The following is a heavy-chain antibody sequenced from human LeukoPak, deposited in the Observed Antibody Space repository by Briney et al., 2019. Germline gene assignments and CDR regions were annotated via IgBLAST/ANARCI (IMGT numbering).Heavy chain of an antibody. J-gene: IGHJ4*02. Sequence: GGSLRLSCAASGFTFSSYWMSWVRQAPGKGLEWVANIKQDGSEKYYVDSVKGRFTISRDNAKNSLYLQMNSLRAEDTAVYYCARGPKGHDYGVSFFDYWGQGTLVTVSS. CDR1: GFTFSSYW. D-gene: IGHD4-17*01. CDR2: IKQDGSEK. CDR3: ARGPKGHDYGVSFFDY. V-gene: IGHV3-7*01.